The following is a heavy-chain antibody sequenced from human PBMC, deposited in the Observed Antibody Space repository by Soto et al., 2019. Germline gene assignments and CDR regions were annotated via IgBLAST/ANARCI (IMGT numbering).Heavy chain of an antibody. V-gene: IGHV4-30-4*01. J-gene: IGHJ5*02. CDR1: GGSISSGDYY. CDR3: ARGRQLLFNWFDP. CDR2: IYYSGST. D-gene: IGHD2-2*01. Sequence: SETLSLTCTVSGGSISSGDYYWSWIRQPPGKGLEWIGYIYYSGSTYYNPSPKSRVTISVDTSKNQFSLKLSSVTAADTAVYYCARGRQLLFNWFDPWGQGTLVTVSS.